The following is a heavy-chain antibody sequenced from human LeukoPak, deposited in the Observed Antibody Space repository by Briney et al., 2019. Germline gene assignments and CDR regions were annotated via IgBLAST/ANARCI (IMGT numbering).Heavy chain of an antibody. CDR2: TYYRPKWYN. Sequence: SQTLSLTCAISGDSVSSNSAAWNWIRQSPSRGLEWLGRTYYRPKWYNDYAVSVKSRITINPDTSKNQFSLQLNSVTPEDTAVYYCARQTYYDFWSGYQLKYYFDYWGQGTLVTVSS. J-gene: IGHJ4*02. CDR3: ARQTYYDFWSGYQLKYYFDY. V-gene: IGHV6-1*01. D-gene: IGHD3-3*01. CDR1: GDSVSSNSAA.